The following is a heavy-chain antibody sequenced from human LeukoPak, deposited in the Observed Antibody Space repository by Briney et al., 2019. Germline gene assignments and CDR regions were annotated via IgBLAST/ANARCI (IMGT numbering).Heavy chain of an antibody. CDR2: INHSGST. V-gene: IGHV4-34*01. D-gene: IGHD3-10*01. CDR3: ARGGYYGYAFDI. Sequence: PSETLSLTCAVYGGSFSGYYWSWIRQPPGKGLEWIGEINHSGSTNYNPSLKSRVTISVDRSKNQFSLKLSSVTAADTAVYYCARGGYYGYAFDIWGQGTMVTVSS. CDR1: GGSFSGYY. J-gene: IGHJ3*02.